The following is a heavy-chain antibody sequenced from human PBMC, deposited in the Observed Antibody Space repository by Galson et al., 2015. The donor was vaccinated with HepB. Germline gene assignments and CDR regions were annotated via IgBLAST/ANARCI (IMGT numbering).Heavy chain of an antibody. D-gene: IGHD3-16*02. CDR2: IKSKTDGGTT. CDR1: GFTFSNAW. V-gene: IGHV3-15*01. CDR3: TTDRYTGFPQFDY. J-gene: IGHJ4*02. Sequence: SLRLSCAASGFTFSNAWMSWVRQAPGKGLEWVGRIKSKTDGGTTDYAAPVKGRFTISRDDSKNTLYLQMNSLKTEDTAVYYCTTDRYTGFPQFDYWGQGTLVTVSS.